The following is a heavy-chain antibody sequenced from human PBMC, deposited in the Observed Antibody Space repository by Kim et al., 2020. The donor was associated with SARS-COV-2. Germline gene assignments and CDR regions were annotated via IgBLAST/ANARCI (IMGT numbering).Heavy chain of an antibody. CDR2: IHYSGST. Sequence: SETLSHTCTVSGGSVSSGNYYWSWIRQPPGKGLEWIGYIHYSGSTNYNPSLKSRVTISVDTSKNQLSLNLRSVTAADTAVYYCARDRGGGSFAFDIWGQGTMVTVSS. CDR3: ARDRGGGSFAFDI. D-gene: IGHD3-16*01. CDR1: GGSVSSGNYY. J-gene: IGHJ3*02. V-gene: IGHV4-61*01.